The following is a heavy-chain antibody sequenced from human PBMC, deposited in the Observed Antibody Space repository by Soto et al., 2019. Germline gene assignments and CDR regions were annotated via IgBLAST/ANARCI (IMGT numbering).Heavy chain of an antibody. CDR2: IYYSGST. V-gene: IGHV4-39*01. Sequence: NPSETLSLTCTVSGGSISSSSYYWGWIRQPPGKGLEWIGSIYYSGSTYYNPSLKSRVTISVDTSKNQFSLKLSSVTAADTAVYYCARRSDPQRITIFGVGYEDWFDPWGQGTLVTVSS. J-gene: IGHJ5*02. CDR3: ARRSDPQRITIFGVGYEDWFDP. CDR1: GGSISSSSYY. D-gene: IGHD3-3*01.